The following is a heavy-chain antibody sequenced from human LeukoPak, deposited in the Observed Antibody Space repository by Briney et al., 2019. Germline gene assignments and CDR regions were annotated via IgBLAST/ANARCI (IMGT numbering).Heavy chain of an antibody. V-gene: IGHV1-2*02. D-gene: IGHD2-21*01. CDR3: ARDLRWVNDY. J-gene: IGHJ4*02. Sequence: ASVKVSCKASGYTFTGYYLHWVRQAPGQGLEWMGWINPDSGGTKYAQKFQDRVTMTRDTSISTAYMELSRLRSDDTAVYYCARDLRWVNDYWGQGSLATVSS. CDR2: INPDSGGT. CDR1: GYTFTGYY.